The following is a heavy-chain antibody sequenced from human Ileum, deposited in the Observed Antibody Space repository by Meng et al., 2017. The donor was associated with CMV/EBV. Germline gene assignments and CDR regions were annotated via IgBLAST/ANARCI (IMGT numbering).Heavy chain of an antibody. CDR1: GGSISGGGYT. J-gene: IGHJ4*02. CDR3: ARGSGYTYGYDY. V-gene: IGHV4-30-2*01. D-gene: IGHD5-18*01. CDR2: MWHTGAT. Sequence: CADFGGSISGGGYTWTWIRQPPGKGLEWIGYMWHTGATYYNPSLKSRVTISVDRSKNQFSLNLNSVTAADTAVYYCARGSGYTYGYDYWGQGTLVTVSS.